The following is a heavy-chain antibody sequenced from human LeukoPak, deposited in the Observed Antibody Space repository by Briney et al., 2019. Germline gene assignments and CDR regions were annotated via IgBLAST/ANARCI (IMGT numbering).Heavy chain of an antibody. CDR3: AKDAERGFHFSNSLQS. D-gene: IGHD4-11*01. CDR2: IWNDGSDK. Sequence: GGSLRLSCSTSGFTFSHYAMHWVRQAPGKGLEWVAVIWNDGSDKYYGDSVKGRFTISRDNSQKTVYLQLSSLRVEDTAVYYCAKDAERGFHFSNSLQSWGQGTLVTVSS. J-gene: IGHJ4*02. CDR1: GFTFSHYA. V-gene: IGHV3-33*06.